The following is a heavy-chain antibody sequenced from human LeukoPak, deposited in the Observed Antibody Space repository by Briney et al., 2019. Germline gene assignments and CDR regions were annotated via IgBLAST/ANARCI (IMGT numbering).Heavy chain of an antibody. CDR1: GFTFSSYA. D-gene: IGHD5-18*01. Sequence: GGSLRLYCAASGFTFSSYAMSWVRQAPGKGLEWVSAISGSGGSTYYADSVKGRFTISRDNSKNTLYLQMNSLRAEDTAVYYCAKDLMDTSAWYGAFDIWGQGTMVTVSS. V-gene: IGHV3-23*01. J-gene: IGHJ3*02. CDR3: AKDLMDTSAWYGAFDI. CDR2: ISGSGGST.